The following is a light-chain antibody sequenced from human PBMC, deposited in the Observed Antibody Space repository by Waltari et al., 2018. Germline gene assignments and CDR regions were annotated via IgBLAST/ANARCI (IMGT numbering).Light chain of an antibody. CDR2: DVN. CDR1: TSDVGGYTS. V-gene: IGLV2-11*01. Sequence: QSALTQPPSVSGSPEQSVTISCTGSTSDVGGYTSVSWYQQHPGKAPKRIIFDVNQRPSGVPDRFSGSKSGNTASLTISGLRPEDEADYHCCSYAGVHTFWLFGGGTKLTVL. J-gene: IGLJ3*02. CDR3: CSYAGVHTFWL.